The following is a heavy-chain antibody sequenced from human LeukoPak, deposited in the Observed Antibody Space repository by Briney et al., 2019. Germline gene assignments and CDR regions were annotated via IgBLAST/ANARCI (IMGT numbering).Heavy chain of an antibody. V-gene: IGHV1-24*01. D-gene: IGHD1-26*01. J-gene: IGHJ3*01. Sequence: ASVKVSCKINGYTLTELSMHWVRQGPGKGLEWMGGFDPQYGETIYAQKFKGRLTMTKDTSTNTAYMELSSLRSQDTAVYYFATDRRGNYYSHAFDCWGQGTMVTISS. CDR3: ATDRRGNYYSHAFDC. CDR2: FDPQYGET. CDR1: GYTLTELS.